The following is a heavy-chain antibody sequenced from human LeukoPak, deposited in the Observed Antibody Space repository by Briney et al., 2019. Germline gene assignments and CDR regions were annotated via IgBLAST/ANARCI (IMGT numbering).Heavy chain of an antibody. D-gene: IGHD2-15*01. V-gene: IGHV3-30*03. J-gene: IGHJ4*02. CDR1: GFTFSDYA. CDR3: ARATVVVLAATPVDY. Sequence: GGSLRLSCAASGFTFSDYAMHWARQAPGKGLEWVAAISYDGSNKYYAGSVKGRFTISRDKSKNTLFLQMDSLKPEDTALYYCARATVVVLAATPVDYWGQGTLVTVSS. CDR2: ISYDGSNK.